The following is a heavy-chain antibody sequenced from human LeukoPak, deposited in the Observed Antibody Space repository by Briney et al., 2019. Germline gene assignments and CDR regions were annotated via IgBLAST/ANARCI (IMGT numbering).Heavy chain of an antibody. CDR3: TKRVKYGGTWDHFAD. V-gene: IGHV3-23*01. Sequence: GGSLRLSCAASGFTFDNYRMSSVRQAPGKWLKWVSTVNGDGGNTYYAYSVKGRFTISRDNSKSTLILQMNRLRVEDTALYYCTKRVKYGGTWDHFADWGQGTLVTVSS. D-gene: IGHD1-26*01. J-gene: IGHJ4*02. CDR2: VNGDGGNT. CDR1: GFTFDNYR.